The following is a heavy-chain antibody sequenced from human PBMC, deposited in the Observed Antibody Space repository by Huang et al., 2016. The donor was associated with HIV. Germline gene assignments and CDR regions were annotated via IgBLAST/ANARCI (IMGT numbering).Heavy chain of an antibody. CDR2: IRGSGSST. CDR3: AKGSERSLTGPKYQYYFDY. D-gene: IGHD3-3*01. J-gene: IGHJ4*02. CDR1: IFIFSASA. Sequence: EVQLLESGGGLVQPGGSLRLSCAASIFIFSASAMGWVRQAPGKGLEWVTAIRGSGSSTYYADSVKGRFTISRDNSRNTLYLQMKSLRVEDTAIYYCAKGSERSLTGPKYQYYFDYWGQGTLVTVSS. V-gene: IGHV3-23*01.